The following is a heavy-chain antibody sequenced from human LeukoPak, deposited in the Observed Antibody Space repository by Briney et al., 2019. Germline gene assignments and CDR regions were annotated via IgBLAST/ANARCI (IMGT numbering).Heavy chain of an antibody. Sequence: PGGSLRLSCAASGFTFNYYAMSWVRQAPGKGLEWVSTISGGGDTTYYADSGKGRFTISRDNSKNTLYLQMNSLRGEDTAKYYCARGASAYDPFDFWGQGTLVTVSS. V-gene: IGHV3-23*01. CDR3: ARGASAYDPFDF. D-gene: IGHD5-12*01. CDR1: GFTFNYYA. CDR2: ISGGGDTT. J-gene: IGHJ4*02.